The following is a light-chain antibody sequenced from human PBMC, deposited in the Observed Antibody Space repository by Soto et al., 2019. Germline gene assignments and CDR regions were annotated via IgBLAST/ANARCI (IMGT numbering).Light chain of an antibody. CDR1: QTVGTS. CDR2: GAS. J-gene: IGKJ4*01. V-gene: IGKV3-15*01. CDR3: QQHNAWPLT. Sequence: EIVLTQSPATLSVSPGERATLSSRASQTVGTSLVWYQQKPGQAPSLLIYGASTRAAGIPARFSGSGSGTDFTLTISSLQSEDFAVYYCQQHNAWPLTFGGGTEVEIK.